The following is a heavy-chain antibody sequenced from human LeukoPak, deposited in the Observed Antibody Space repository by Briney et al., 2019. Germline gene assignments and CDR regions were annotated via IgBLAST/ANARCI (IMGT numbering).Heavy chain of an antibody. V-gene: IGHV3-15*07. CDR3: TMIVVVPAAMSN. CDR2: IKSKTDGGTT. J-gene: IGHJ4*02. CDR1: GFTFSNAW. Sequence: GGPLRPSCAASGFTFSNAWMNWVRQAQGKGREWAGRIKSKTDGGTTDYAASVKGRFTTSRDDSKNTLYLQMNSLKTEDTAVYYCTMIVVVPAAMSNWGQGTLVTVSS. D-gene: IGHD2-2*01.